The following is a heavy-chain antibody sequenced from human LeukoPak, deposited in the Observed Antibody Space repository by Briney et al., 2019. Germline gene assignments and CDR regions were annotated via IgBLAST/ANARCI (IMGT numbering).Heavy chain of an antibody. V-gene: IGHV4-61*01. J-gene: IGHJ4*02. D-gene: IGHD6-13*01. CDR1: GYTISSGYQ. CDR2: IYYSGST. CDR3: ARVTGYVMEDYFDY. Sequence: SETLSLTCIISGYTISSGYQWGWIRQPPGKGLEWIGYIYYSGSTNYNPSLKSRVTISVDTSKNQFSLRLSSVTAADTAVYYCARVTGYVMEDYFDYWGQGTLVTVSS.